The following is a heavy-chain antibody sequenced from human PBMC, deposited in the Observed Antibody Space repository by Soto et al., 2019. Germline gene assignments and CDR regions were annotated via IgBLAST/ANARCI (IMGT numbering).Heavy chain of an antibody. J-gene: IGHJ4*02. CDR2: INIVGGNT. CDR3: TKNYYFDS. CDR1: GFTFSNYA. Sequence: VQLLESGGGLVQPGGSLRLSCAASGFTFSNYAMSWVRQAPGKALEWVSSINIVGGNTNYADSVRGRFTMSRADSKNQVFLQMNSLRAEDTAIYYCTKNYYFDSWGQGTLVTVSS. V-gene: IGHV3-23*01.